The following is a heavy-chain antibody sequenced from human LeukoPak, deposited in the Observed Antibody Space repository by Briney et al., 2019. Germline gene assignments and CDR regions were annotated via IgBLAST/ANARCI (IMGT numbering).Heavy chain of an antibody. CDR1: GYTFISSW. D-gene: IGHD3-22*01. Sequence: ASVKVSCKASGYTFISSWVHWVRQAPGQGLEWMGIINPSGGTTTYAQKFQGRVTMTRDTSSSTVYMELSSLRSEDTALYYCARRDYYGTSAFIDYWGQGTLVTVSS. CDR3: ARRDYYGTSAFIDY. CDR2: INPSGGTT. V-gene: IGHV1-46*01. J-gene: IGHJ4*02.